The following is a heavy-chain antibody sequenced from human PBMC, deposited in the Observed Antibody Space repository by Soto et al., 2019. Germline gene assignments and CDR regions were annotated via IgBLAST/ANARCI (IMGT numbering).Heavy chain of an antibody. CDR2: VRRDGRDE. Sequence: PGGSLRLSCAASGFSFSNYWISWVRQAPGKGLEWVANVRRDGRDEYYGDSVRGRFTISRDNAKNSVYLQMDSLRAEDTAVYYCASLDSMAAARGYWGQGTQVTVS. D-gene: IGHD6-6*01. J-gene: IGHJ4*02. V-gene: IGHV3-7*03. CDR3: ASLDSMAAARGY. CDR1: GFSFSNYW.